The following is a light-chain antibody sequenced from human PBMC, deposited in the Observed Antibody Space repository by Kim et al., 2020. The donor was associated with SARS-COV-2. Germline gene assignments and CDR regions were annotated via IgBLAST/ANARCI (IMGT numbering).Light chain of an antibody. CDR1: DIGSKR. Sequence: APGKTARITCGGNDIGSKRVHWYQQRPGQAPVLVLYYTTDRPSGIPERFSGSNSGNTATLTINRVEAGDEADYYCQVWDISSDHYVFGTGTKVTVL. CDR2: YTT. V-gene: IGLV3-21*04. CDR3: QVWDISSDHYV. J-gene: IGLJ1*01.